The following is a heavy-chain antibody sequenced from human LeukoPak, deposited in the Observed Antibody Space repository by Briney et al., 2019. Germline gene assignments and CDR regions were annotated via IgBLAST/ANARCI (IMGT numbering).Heavy chain of an antibody. CDR2: ISYDGSNK. CDR1: GFTFSSYG. Sequence: GGSLRLSCAASGFTFSSYGMHWVRQAPGKGLEWVAVISYDGSNKYYADSVKGRFTISRDNSKNTLYLQMNSLRAEDTAVYYCARALISFDYWGQGTLVTVSS. V-gene: IGHV3-30*03. CDR3: ARALISFDY. J-gene: IGHJ4*02.